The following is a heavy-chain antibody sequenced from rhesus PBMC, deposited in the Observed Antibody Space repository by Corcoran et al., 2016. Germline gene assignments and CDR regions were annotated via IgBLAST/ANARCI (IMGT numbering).Heavy chain of an antibody. CDR1: GCSFSSYW. CDR3: ARQEVVVTKGFDL. D-gene: IGHD3-16*01. V-gene: IGHV4-80*01. J-gene: IGHJ4*01. CDR2: INGNSGTT. Sequence: QAQLQASGPGLVKPSATLSLTCAVSGCSFSSYWWSWIGQPPGMGLEWIGEINGNSGTTSYNPSLESRVTISKDASKDHVSLNLKSVTAADTAVYYCARQEVVVTKGFDLWSQGILVTVSS.